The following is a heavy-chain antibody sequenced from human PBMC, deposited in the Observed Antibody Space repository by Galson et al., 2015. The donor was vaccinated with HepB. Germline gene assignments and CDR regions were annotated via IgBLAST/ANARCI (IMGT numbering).Heavy chain of an antibody. V-gene: IGHV4-61*02. J-gene: IGHJ4*02. Sequence: TLSLTCTVSGGSISSGSYYWSWIRQPAGKGLEWIGRIYTSGSTNYNPSLKSRVTMSVDTSKNQFSLKLSSVTAADTAVYYCARESRIIAAAGIGFDYWGQGTLVTVSS. CDR2: IYTSGST. CDR3: ARESRIIAAAGIGFDY. D-gene: IGHD6-13*01. CDR1: GGSISSGSYY.